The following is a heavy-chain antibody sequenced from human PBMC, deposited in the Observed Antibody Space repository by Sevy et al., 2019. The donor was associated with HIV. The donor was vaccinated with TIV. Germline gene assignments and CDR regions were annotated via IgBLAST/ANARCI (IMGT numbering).Heavy chain of an antibody. J-gene: IGHJ4*02. CDR2: IQYDGSNK. D-gene: IGHD2-21*01. CDR1: GFSFSSYG. CDR3: GKEGGGEGGDH. Sequence: GGSLRLSCAASGFSFSSYGMHWVRQAPGKGLEWMSYIQYDGSNKDYADSVKGRFTISRDNSKNTLYLQMNSLRVEDTAVFNGGKEGGGEGGDHWGQGTLVTVSS. V-gene: IGHV3-30*02.